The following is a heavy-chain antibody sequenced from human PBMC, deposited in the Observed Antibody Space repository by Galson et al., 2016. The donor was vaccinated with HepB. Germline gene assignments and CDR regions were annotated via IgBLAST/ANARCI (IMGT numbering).Heavy chain of an antibody. CDR1: GFTVSSNY. CDR2: IYSGGST. V-gene: IGHV3-53*01. J-gene: IGHJ2*01. D-gene: IGHD4-23*01. Sequence: SLRLSCAASGFTVSSNYMSWVRQAPGKGLEWVSVIYSGGSTYYEDSVKGRFTISRDTSKNTLYLQMNSLRAEDTAVYYCAREHGGKRHVNWFFDLWGRGAMVTVSS. CDR3: AREHGGKRHVNWFFDL.